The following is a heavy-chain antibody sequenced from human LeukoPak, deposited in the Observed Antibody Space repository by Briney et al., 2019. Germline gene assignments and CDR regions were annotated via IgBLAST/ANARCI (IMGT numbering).Heavy chain of an antibody. J-gene: IGHJ4*02. V-gene: IGHV3-21*03. CDR2: ISTSSSYI. D-gene: IGHD2-8*01. CDR3: TTALSSVYAMPHPSVDY. CDR1: GFTFSRSS. Sequence: GGSLRLSCAASGFTFSRSSMNWVRQAPGKGLEWVSSISTSSSYIYYADSVKGRFTISRDNAKNSLYLQMNSLKTEDTAVYYCTTALSSVYAMPHPSVDYWGQGTLVTVSS.